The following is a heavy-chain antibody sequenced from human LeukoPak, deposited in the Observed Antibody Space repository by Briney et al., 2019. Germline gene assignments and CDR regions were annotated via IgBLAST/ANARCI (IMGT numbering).Heavy chain of an antibody. CDR3: AKGSCSSTSCLKTD. V-gene: IGHV3-48*03. CDR1: GFTFSSYE. Sequence: GGSLRLSCAASGFTFSSYEMNWVRQAPGKGLEWVSYISSSGSTIYYADSVKGRFTISRDNSKNTLFLQMNSLRADDTAVYYCAKGSCSSTSCLKTDWGQGTLVTVSS. D-gene: IGHD2-2*01. J-gene: IGHJ4*02. CDR2: ISSSGSTI.